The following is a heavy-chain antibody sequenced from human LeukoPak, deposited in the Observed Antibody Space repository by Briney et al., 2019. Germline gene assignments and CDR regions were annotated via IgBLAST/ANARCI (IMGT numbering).Heavy chain of an antibody. CDR3: ARDLYSQF. J-gene: IGHJ4*02. Sequence: GGSLRLSCAASGFTFSAHWMSWVRQAPGKGLEWVANIKEDGSEKYYVDSVKGRFTISRDIAKNSLYLQMNSLRAEDTAVYYCARDLYSQFWGQGTLVTVSS. D-gene: IGHD2-21*01. CDR1: GFTFSAHW. CDR2: IKEDGSEK. V-gene: IGHV3-7*01.